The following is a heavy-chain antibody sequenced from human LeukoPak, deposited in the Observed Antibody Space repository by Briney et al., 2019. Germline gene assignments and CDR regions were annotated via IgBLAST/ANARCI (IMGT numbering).Heavy chain of an antibody. CDR3: TSRYRYYYDSSGYYGDY. CDR1: GFTFSSYE. V-gene: IGHV3-48*03. D-gene: IGHD3-22*01. J-gene: IGHJ4*02. Sequence: GGSLRLSCAASGFTFSSYEMNWVRQAPGKGLEWVSYISSSGSTIYYADSVKGRFTISRDNAKNSLYLQMNSLKTEDTAVYYCTSRYRYYYDSSGYYGDYWGQGTLVTVSS. CDR2: ISSSGSTI.